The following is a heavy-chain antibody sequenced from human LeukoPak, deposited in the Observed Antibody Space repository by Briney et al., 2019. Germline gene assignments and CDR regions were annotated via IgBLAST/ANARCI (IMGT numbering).Heavy chain of an antibody. V-gene: IGHV4-59*12. CDR3: AREIAVAGSAFDI. CDR2: IYFSGNT. Sequence: SETLSLTCTVSGGSISGYYWSWIRQPPGKGLEWIGYIYFSGNTYYNPSLKSRVTISLDMSKNQFSLKLSSVTAADTAVYYCAREIAVAGSAFDIWGQGTMVAVSS. D-gene: IGHD6-19*01. J-gene: IGHJ3*02. CDR1: GGSISGYY.